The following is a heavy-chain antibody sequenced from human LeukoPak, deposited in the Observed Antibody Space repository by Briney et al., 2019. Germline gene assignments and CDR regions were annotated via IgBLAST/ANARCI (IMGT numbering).Heavy chain of an antibody. CDR1: GFTFSGYW. CDR2: ITADGSGT. V-gene: IGHV3-74*01. Sequence: GSLRLSCAASGFTFSGYWMHWVRQTPGKGLVWVSSITADGSGTAYADAVKGRFTMSRDNAKNTVHLQMNSLRAEDTALYYCARGYYGSGSPYWGQGTLVTVSS. J-gene: IGHJ4*02. D-gene: IGHD3-10*01. CDR3: ARGYYGSGSPY.